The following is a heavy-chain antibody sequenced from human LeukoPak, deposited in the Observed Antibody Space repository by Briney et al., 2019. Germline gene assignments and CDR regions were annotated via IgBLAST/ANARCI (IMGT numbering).Heavy chain of an antibody. J-gene: IGHJ4*02. CDR1: GFTISTYG. CDR2: ISSDGSKQ. CDR3: AKARYSGRAQLVFFDF. D-gene: IGHD1-26*01. V-gene: IGHV3-30*18. Sequence: GGSLRLSCAASGFTISTYGMHWVRQAPGKGLEWVAVISSDGSKQYYADSVKGRFTISRDISKNNLYLEMNNVRSEDTAVYYCAKARYSGRAQLVFFDFWGQGTLVTVSA.